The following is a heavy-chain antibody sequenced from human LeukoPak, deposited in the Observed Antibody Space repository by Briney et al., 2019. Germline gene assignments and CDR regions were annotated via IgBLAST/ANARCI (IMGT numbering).Heavy chain of an antibody. CDR3: ARGLTYCSGGSCYSGAFDI. CDR1: GGSFSGYY. CDR2: INHSGST. Sequence: KPSETLPLTCAVYGGSFSGYYWSWIRQPPGKGLEWIGEINHSGSTNYNPFLKSRVTISVDTSKNQFSLKLSSVTAADTAVYYCARGLTYCSGGSCYSGAFDIWGQGTMVTVSS. J-gene: IGHJ3*02. V-gene: IGHV4-34*01. D-gene: IGHD2-15*01.